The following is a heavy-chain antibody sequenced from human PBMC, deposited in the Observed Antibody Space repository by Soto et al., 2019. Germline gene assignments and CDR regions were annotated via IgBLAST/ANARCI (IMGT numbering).Heavy chain of an antibody. D-gene: IGHD3-3*01. CDR2: ISAYNGNT. CDR1: GYTFTSYG. Sequence: ASVKVSCKASGYTFTSYGISWVRQAPGQRLEWMGWISAYNGNTNYAQKLQGRVTMTTDTSTSTAYMELRSLRSDDTAVYYCARSPYDFWSGYFGWFDPWGQGTLVTVSS. J-gene: IGHJ5*02. V-gene: IGHV1-18*01. CDR3: ARSPYDFWSGYFGWFDP.